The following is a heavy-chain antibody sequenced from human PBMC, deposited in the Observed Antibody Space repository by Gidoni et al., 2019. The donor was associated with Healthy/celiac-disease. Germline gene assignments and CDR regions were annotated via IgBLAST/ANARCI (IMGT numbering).Heavy chain of an antibody. J-gene: IGHJ5*02. Sequence: EVQLVESGGGLVQPGGSLRLSCSASGFTFSSYAMHWVRQAPGKGLEYVSAISSNGGSTYYADSVKGRFTISRDNSKNTLYLQMSSLRAEDTAVYYCATGYCGGDCYSRWGDWFDPWGQGTLVTVSS. CDR3: ATGYCGGDCYSRWGDWFDP. CDR1: GFTFSSYA. V-gene: IGHV3-64D*06. CDR2: ISSNGGST. D-gene: IGHD2-21*02.